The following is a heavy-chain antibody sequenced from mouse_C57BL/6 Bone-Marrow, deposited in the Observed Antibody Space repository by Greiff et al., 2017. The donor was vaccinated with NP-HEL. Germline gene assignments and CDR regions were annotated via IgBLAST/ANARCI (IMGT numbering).Heavy chain of an antibody. CDR1: GYTFTSYG. CDR2: IYPRSGNT. D-gene: IGHD1-1*01. Sequence: VKLQESGAELARPGASVKLSCKASGYTFTSYGISWVKQRPGQGLEWIGEIYPRSGNTYYNEKFKGKATLTADTSSSTAYMELRSLTSEDSAVYVCAREAYYYGSSSMDYWGRGTAVTVSA. CDR3: AREAYYYGSSSMDY. V-gene: IGHV1-81*01. J-gene: IGHJ4*01.